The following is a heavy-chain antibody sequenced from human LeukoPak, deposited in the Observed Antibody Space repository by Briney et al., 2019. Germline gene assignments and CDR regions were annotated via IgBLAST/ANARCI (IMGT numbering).Heavy chain of an antibody. Sequence: PGGSLRLSCAASGFSFSTYSMNWVRQAPGKGLEWVSHTSSSISSIHYADSVRGRFTISRDNAKNSLYLQINSPRDEDTAVYYCARAFYGDYGMDVWGQGTTVTVSS. CDR3: ARAFYGDYGMDV. J-gene: IGHJ6*02. D-gene: IGHD4-17*01. CDR2: TSSSISSI. V-gene: IGHV3-48*02. CDR1: GFSFSTYS.